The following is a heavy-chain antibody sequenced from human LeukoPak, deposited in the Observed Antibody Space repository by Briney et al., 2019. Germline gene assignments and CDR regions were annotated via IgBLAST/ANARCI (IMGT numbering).Heavy chain of an antibody. Sequence: ASVKVSCKASGYTFTSYGISWVRQAPGQGLEWMGWISAYNGNTNYAQKLQGRVTMTTDTSTSTAYMEPRSLRSDDTAVYYCARGPDRGSSLIFGSRSRRGRYFDYWGQGTLVTVSS. D-gene: IGHD2-15*01. CDR2: ISAYNGNT. J-gene: IGHJ4*02. CDR3: ARGPDRGSSLIFGSRSRRGRYFDY. V-gene: IGHV1-18*01. CDR1: GYTFTSYG.